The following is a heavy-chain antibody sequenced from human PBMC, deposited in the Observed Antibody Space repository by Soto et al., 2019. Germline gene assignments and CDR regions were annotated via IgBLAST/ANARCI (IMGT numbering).Heavy chain of an antibody. J-gene: IGHJ6*03. CDR2: IWYDGSNK. V-gene: IGHV3-33*01. D-gene: IGHD3-10*01. Sequence: QVQLVESGGGVVQPGRSLRLSCAASGFTFSSYGMHWVRQAPGKGLEWVAVIWYDGSNKYYADSVKGRFTISRDNSKNTLYLQMNGLRAEDTAVYYCARPVLLWFGEFSSPVYYYYMDVWGKGTTVTVSS. CDR3: ARPVLLWFGEFSSPVYYYYMDV. CDR1: GFTFSSYG.